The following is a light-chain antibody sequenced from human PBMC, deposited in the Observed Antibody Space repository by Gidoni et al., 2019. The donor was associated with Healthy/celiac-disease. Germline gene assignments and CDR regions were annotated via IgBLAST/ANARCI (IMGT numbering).Light chain of an antibody. Sequence: ELVLTQSPGTLSLSPGERATLSCRASQSVSSSYLAWYQQKPGQAPRLLIYGAYSRATGIPDRFSGSGSGTDFTLTISRLEPEDFAVYYCQQYGSSPEYTFGQGTKLEIK. J-gene: IGKJ2*01. V-gene: IGKV3-20*01. CDR2: GAY. CDR3: QQYGSSPEYT. CDR1: QSVSSSY.